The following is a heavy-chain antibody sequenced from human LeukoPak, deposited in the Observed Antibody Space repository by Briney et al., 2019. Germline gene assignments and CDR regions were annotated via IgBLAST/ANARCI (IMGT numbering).Heavy chain of an antibody. CDR1: GFTFSSYW. Sequence: GGSLRLSCAASGFTFSSYWMSWVRQAPGKGLEWVAVISYDGNNKYYADSVKGRFTISRDNSKNTLYLQMNSLRAEDTAVYYCARDLVGGWDDSSGYYYGYFDYWGQGTLVTVSS. V-gene: IGHV3-30-3*01. CDR3: ARDLVGGWDDSSGYYYGYFDY. D-gene: IGHD3-22*01. J-gene: IGHJ4*02. CDR2: ISYDGNNK.